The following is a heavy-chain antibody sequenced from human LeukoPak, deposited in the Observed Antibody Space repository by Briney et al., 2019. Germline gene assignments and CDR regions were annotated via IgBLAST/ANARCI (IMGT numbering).Heavy chain of an antibody. CDR3: AREGQYYFGY. V-gene: IGHV3-48*02. CDR2: ISASGSTI. J-gene: IGHJ4*02. CDR1: GFTLSGYS. Sequence: SLRLSCAASGFTLSGYSMIWVRQARDPGLQWISYISASGSTIQYADSVKGRFTISRDNAKNSLDLQMNSLRDEDTAVYYCAREGQYYFGYWGQGNLVTVSS.